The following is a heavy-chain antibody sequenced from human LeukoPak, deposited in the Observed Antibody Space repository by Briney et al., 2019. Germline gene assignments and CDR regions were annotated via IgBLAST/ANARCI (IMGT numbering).Heavy chain of an antibody. CDR2: IKQDGSEK. V-gene: IGHV3-7*01. CDR1: GFTFSSYG. Sequence: GGSLRLSCAASGFTFSSYGMHWVRQAPGKGLEWVANIKQDGSEKYYVDSVKGRFTISRDNAKNTLYLQMNSLRAEDTAVYYCASQYSYGDPFDYWGQGTLVTVSS. CDR3: ASQYSYGDPFDY. D-gene: IGHD5-18*01. J-gene: IGHJ4*02.